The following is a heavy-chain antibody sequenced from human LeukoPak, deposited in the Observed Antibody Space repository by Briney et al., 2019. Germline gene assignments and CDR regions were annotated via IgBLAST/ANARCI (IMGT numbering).Heavy chain of an antibody. J-gene: IGHJ5*02. CDR3: ASLARGGNWFDP. V-gene: IGHV3-48*03. Sequence: PGGSLRLSCAISGFTFSACELTWVRQAPGKGLEWVSYISRSGSTRYYADSVKGRFTISRDNAKNSLYLQMNSLRAEDTAVYYCASLARGGNWFDPWGQGTLVTVSS. D-gene: IGHD6-6*01. CDR2: ISRSGSTR. CDR1: GFTFSACE.